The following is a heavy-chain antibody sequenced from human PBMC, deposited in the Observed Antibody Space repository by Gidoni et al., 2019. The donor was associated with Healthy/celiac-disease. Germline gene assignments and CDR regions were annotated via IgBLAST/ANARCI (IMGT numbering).Heavy chain of an antibody. J-gene: IGHJ5*02. CDR1: GGSFSGYY. CDR3: ASRGGLWFGET. Sequence: QVQLQQWGAGLLKPSETLSLTCAVYGGSFSGYYWSWIRQPPGKGLEWIGKINHSGSTNYNPSLKSRVTISVDTSKNQFSLKLSSVTAADTAVYYCASRGGLWFGETWGQGTLVTVSS. V-gene: IGHV4-34*01. CDR2: INHSGST. D-gene: IGHD3-10*01.